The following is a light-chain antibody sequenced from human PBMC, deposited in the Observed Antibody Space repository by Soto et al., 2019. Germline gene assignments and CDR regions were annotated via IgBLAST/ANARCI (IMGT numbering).Light chain of an antibody. CDR2: EVT. Sequence: QSALTQPASVSGSPGQSITISCTGTSSDVGGYNFVSWYQLHPGKAPKLMIYEVTNRPSGVSNRFSGSKSGNTASLTISGLQAEDEAHYYCSSYTSSSTLVFGGGTKVTVL. CDR1: SSDVGGYNF. V-gene: IGLV2-14*01. CDR3: SSYTSSSTLV. J-gene: IGLJ2*01.